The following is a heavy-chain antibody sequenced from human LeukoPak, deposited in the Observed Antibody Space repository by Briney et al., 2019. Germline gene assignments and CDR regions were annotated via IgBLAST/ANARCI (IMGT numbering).Heavy chain of an antibody. CDR3: ARRATRTGSVDY. CDR1: GGSISSYY. V-gene: IGHV4-59*08. D-gene: IGHD1-26*01. Sequence: SETLSLTCTVSGGSISSYYWSWIRQPPGKGLEWIGYIYYSGSTNYNPSLKSRVTMSVDTSKNQFPLKLDSVTAADTAVYYCARRATRTGSVDYWGQGTLVTVSS. J-gene: IGHJ4*02. CDR2: IYYSGST.